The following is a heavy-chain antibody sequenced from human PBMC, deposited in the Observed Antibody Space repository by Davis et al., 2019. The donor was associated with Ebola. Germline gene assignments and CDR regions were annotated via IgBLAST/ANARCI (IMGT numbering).Heavy chain of an antibody. Sequence: ASVKVSCKASGYTFTSYDINWVRQATGQGLEWMGWMNPNSGNTGYAQKFQGRVTMTRNTSISTAYMELSSLRSEDTAVYYCARERNVLRFLEWFNFDYWGQGTLVTVSS. V-gene: IGHV1-8*01. D-gene: IGHD3-3*01. CDR2: MNPNSGNT. CDR3: ARERNVLRFLEWFNFDY. CDR1: GYTFTSYD. J-gene: IGHJ4*02.